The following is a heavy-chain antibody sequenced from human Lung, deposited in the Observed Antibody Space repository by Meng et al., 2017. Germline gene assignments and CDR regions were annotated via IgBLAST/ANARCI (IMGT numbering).Heavy chain of an antibody. CDR3: ARNNYGDYYFDY. CDR2: ISYDGSNQ. V-gene: IGHV3-30*01. Sequence: QGRLVGSGGAVVPPGRSPRSSAAASGLPFSRNAMHWVRQAPGKGLEWVAAISYDGSNQHYADSVKGRFTISRDNSENTLYLQMNSLRAEDTAVYYCARNNYGDYYFDYWGQGTLVTVSS. D-gene: IGHD4-17*01. CDR1: GLPFSRNA. J-gene: IGHJ4*02.